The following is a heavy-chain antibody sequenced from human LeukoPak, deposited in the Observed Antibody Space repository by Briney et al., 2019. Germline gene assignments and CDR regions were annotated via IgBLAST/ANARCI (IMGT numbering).Heavy chain of an antibody. Sequence: SETLSLTCTVSRGSISSYYWSWIRQPPGKGLEYIAYICYSGYTNYNPSLKSRVTISVYTSKNQSSLQLSSVTAADTAIYYCARGHKAFDIWGQGTMVTVSS. CDR3: ARGHKAFDI. CDR2: ICYSGYT. V-gene: IGHV4-59*01. CDR1: RGSISSYY. J-gene: IGHJ3*02.